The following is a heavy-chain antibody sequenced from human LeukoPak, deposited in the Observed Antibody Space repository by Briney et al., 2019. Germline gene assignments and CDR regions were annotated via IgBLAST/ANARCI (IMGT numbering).Heavy chain of an antibody. CDR1: GFTFSSYG. D-gene: IGHD2-21*02. V-gene: IGHV3-33*01. J-gene: IGHJ4*02. CDR3: ARDAAVAAYCGGDCYLDY. CDR2: IWYDGSNK. Sequence: GRSLRLSCAASGFTFSSYGMHWVRQAPGRGLEWVAVIWYDGSNKYYADSVKGRLTISRDNSKNTLYLQMNSLRAEDTAVYYCARDAAVAAYCGGDCYLDYWGQGTLVTVSS.